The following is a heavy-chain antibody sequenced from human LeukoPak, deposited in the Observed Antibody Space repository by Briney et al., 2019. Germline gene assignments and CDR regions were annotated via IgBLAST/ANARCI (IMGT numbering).Heavy chain of an antibody. D-gene: IGHD6-13*01. CDR2: MNPNSGNT. Sequence: GASVKVSCKASGYTFTSYDINWVRQATGQGLEWMGWMNPNSGNTGYAQKFQGGVTMTRNTSISTAYMELSSLRSEDTAVYYCLMFMAVGSWYLDAFDIWGQGTMVTVSS. CDR1: GYTFTSYD. CDR3: LMFMAVGSWYLDAFDI. V-gene: IGHV1-8*01. J-gene: IGHJ3*02.